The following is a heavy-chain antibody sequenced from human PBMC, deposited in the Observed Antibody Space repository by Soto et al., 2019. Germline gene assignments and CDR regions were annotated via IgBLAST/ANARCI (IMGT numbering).Heavy chain of an antibody. Sequence: QVHLVQSGAEVKKPGSSVKVSCKTSGGSFNNYAVSWVRQAPGQGLEWMGGIIPNFDTPNYAQKFQDRVTIIADESTSTVYMELRSLRSNDTAVYYCAVAMVREILIFESSGMHVWGQGPTVIVS. D-gene: IGHD3-10*01. CDR1: GGSFNNYA. CDR2: IIPNFDTP. V-gene: IGHV1-69*01. J-gene: IGHJ6*02. CDR3: AVAMVREILIFESSGMHV.